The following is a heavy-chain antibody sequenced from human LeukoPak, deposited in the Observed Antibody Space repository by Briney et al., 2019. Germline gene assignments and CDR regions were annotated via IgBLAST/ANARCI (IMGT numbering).Heavy chain of an antibody. J-gene: IGHJ5*02. V-gene: IGHV3-11*01. Sequence: GGSLRLSCAASGFTFSDYYMSWIRQAPGKGLEWVSYISSSGSTIYYADSVKGRFTISRDNAKNSLYLQMNSLRAEDTAVYYCARLGLRIVATPSGWFDPWGQGTLVTVSS. CDR1: GFTFSDYY. CDR2: ISSSGSTI. D-gene: IGHD5-12*01. CDR3: ARLGLRIVATPSGWFDP.